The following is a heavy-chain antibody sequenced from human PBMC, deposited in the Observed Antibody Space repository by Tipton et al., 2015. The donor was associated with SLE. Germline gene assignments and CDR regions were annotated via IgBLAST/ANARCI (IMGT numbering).Heavy chain of an antibody. V-gene: IGHV4-38-2*02. CDR2: IYHSGST. Sequence: LRLSCTVSDYSISSGYYWAWIRQPPGKGPEWIGSIYHSGSTFYDPSLNSRVSISVDTSKNRFSLTLTSVTAADTAIYYCARVYSGSYYKTFDFWGQGTLVTVSS. D-gene: IGHD1-26*01. J-gene: IGHJ3*01. CDR1: DYSISSGYY. CDR3: ARVYSGSYYKTFDF.